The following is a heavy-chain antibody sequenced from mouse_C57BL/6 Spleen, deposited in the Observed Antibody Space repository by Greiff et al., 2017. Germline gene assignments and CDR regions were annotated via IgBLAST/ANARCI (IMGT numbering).Heavy chain of an antibody. V-gene: IGHV1-61*01. J-gene: IGHJ4*01. Sequence: QVQLQQPGAELVRPGSSVKLSCKASGYTFTSYWTDWVKPRPGQGLEWIGNIYPSDSETHYNQKFTDKATLTVDKSSSTAYMQLSSLTSEDSAVYYCARGGTGTFYAMDYWGQGTSVTVSS. CDR1: GYTFTSYW. D-gene: IGHD4-1*01. CDR2: IYPSDSET. CDR3: ARGGTGTFYAMDY.